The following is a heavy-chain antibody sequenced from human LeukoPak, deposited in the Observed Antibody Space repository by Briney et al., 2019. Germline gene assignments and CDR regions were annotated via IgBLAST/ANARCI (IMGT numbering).Heavy chain of an antibody. CDR3: ARGRAFFD. Sequence: SETLSPTCTVSGGSISSYYWNWIRQPPGKGLEWIGEINNSGSTNYNPSLKSRVTISRDTSKNQFSLKLSSVTAADTAVYYCARGRAFFDWGQGTLVTVSS. CDR2: INNSGST. V-gene: IGHV4-34*01. CDR1: GGSISSYY. D-gene: IGHD3-3*02. J-gene: IGHJ4*02.